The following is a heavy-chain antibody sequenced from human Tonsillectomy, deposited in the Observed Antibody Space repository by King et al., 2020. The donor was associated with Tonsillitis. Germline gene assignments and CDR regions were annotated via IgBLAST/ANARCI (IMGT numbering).Heavy chain of an antibody. J-gene: IGHJ4*02. V-gene: IGHV3-30*18. CDR2: ISCDGNKK. Sequence: QLVQSGGGVVQPGRSLRLSCAVSGFTFSSYGMHWVRQAPGKGLEWVAVISCDGNKKYYADFVKGRFTISRDNSKSTLYLQMNSLRAEDTALYYCAKVSLRFLEWLTHFDYWGQGILVTVSS. CDR1: GFTFSSYG. D-gene: IGHD3-3*01. CDR3: AKVSLRFLEWLTHFDY.